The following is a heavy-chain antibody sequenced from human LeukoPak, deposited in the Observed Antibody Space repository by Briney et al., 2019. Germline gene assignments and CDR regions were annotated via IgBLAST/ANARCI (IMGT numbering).Heavy chain of an antibody. CDR2: INHSGST. Sequence: PSETLSLTCAVYGGSFSGYYWSWIRQPPGKGLEWRGEINHSGSTNYNPSLKSRVTISVDTPKNRFSLKLSSVTAADTAVYYCASLSLRFLEWLSDTADDYWGQGTLVTVSS. CDR3: ASLSLRFLEWLSDTADDY. V-gene: IGHV4-34*01. CDR1: GGSFSGYY. D-gene: IGHD3-3*01. J-gene: IGHJ4*02.